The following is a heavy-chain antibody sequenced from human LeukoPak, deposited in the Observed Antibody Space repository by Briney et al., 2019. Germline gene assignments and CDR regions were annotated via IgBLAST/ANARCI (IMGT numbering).Heavy chain of an antibody. CDR3: ARQGAAAGNDY. Sequence: GESLKISCKGSEYSFTSYWIGWVRQMPGKGLEWMATIYPGDSDTRYSPSFQGQVTISADKSISTAYLQWSSLKASDTAMYYCARQGAAAGNDYWGQGTLVTVSS. J-gene: IGHJ4*02. CDR2: IYPGDSDT. CDR1: EYSFTSYW. V-gene: IGHV5-51*01. D-gene: IGHD6-13*01.